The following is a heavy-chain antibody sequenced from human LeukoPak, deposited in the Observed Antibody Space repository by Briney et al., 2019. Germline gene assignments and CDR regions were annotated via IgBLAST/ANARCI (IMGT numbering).Heavy chain of an antibody. Sequence: GGSLTLLCTASGFTFNRYAMRWVRQAPGKGLEGVTSFWERWGNTFYTVSVKGRHNIPRDNSKNTLDLQMNSLRAEDTAVYYCAKAYSSSWYKVIGYWRQGTVVSVSS. CDR2: FWERWGNT. J-gene: IGHJ4*02. V-gene: IGHV3-23*01. CDR3: AKAYSSSWYKVIGY. D-gene: IGHD6-13*01. CDR1: GFTFNRYA.